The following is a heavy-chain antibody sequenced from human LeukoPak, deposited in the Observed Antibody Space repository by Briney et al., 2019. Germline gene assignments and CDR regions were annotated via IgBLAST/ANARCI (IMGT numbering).Heavy chain of an antibody. V-gene: IGHV3-33*01. CDR3: ARDPVDNQSKYREGPNYYYYGMDV. CDR1: GFTFSSYG. D-gene: IGHD5-12*01. J-gene: IGHJ6*02. CDR2: IWYDGSNR. Sequence: GRSLRLSCAASGFTFSSYGMHWVRQAPGKGLEWVAVIWYDGSNRYYADSVKGRFTISRGNSENTLYLQMNSLRAEDTAVYYCARDPVDNQSKYREGPNYYYYGMDVWGQGTTVTVSS.